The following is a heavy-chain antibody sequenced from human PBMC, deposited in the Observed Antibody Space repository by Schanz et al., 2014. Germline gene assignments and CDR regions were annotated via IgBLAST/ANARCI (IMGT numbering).Heavy chain of an antibody. Sequence: EVRLVESGGGLVKPGGSLRLSCAASGFSFSTYGMTWVRQAPGKGLEWVAGMSGSGSTADYADSVEGRFTISRDNSRKTLDLQMNSLRADDTAVYYCARDGDFDYWGQGTLVTVSS. CDR1: GFSFSTYG. CDR2: MSGSGSTA. J-gene: IGHJ4*02. V-gene: IGHV3-23*04. CDR3: ARDGDFDY.